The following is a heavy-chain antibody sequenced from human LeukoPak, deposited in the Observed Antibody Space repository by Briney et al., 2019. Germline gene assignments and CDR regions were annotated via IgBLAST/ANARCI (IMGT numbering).Heavy chain of an antibody. D-gene: IGHD6-19*01. Sequence: GGSLRLSCAASGFTFNTYAMSWVRQAPGKGLEWVGRIKSKTDGGTTDYAAPVKGRFTISRDDSKDTLYLQMNSLKTEDTAVYYCTLALAVAGTCDYWGQGTLVTVSS. CDR1: GFTFNTYA. J-gene: IGHJ4*02. CDR3: TLALAVAGTCDY. CDR2: IKSKTDGGTT. V-gene: IGHV3-15*01.